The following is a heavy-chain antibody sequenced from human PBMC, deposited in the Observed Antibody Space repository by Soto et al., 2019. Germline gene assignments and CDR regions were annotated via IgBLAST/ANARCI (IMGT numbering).Heavy chain of an antibody. CDR3: ARDCGGDCYSSYFDY. CDR2: ISAYNGNT. CDR1: GYTFTSYG. Sequence: ASVKVSCKASGYTFTSYGISWVRQAPGQGLEWMGWISAYNGNTNYAQKLQGRVTMTTDTSTSTAYMELRSLRSDDTAVYYCARDCGGDCYSSYFDYWGQGTLVTVS. J-gene: IGHJ4*02. V-gene: IGHV1-18*01. D-gene: IGHD2-21*02.